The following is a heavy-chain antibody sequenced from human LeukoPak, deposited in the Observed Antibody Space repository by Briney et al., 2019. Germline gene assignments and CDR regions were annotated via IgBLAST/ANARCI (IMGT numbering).Heavy chain of an antibody. V-gene: IGHV1-8*01. D-gene: IGHD2/OR15-2a*01. Sequence: GASVKVSCKAAAYTFTIYDINWVRRATGQGLEWMGWMNPNNGNTGYAQKFQGRVTMTRNTSISTVYMELSSLRYEDTAVYYCSRGEYIYGQDIDYWGQGTLVTVSS. CDR3: SRGEYIYGQDIDY. CDR1: AYTFTIYD. CDR2: MNPNNGNT. J-gene: IGHJ4*02.